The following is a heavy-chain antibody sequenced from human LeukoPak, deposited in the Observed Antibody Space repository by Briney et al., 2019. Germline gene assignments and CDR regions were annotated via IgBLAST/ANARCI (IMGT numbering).Heavy chain of an antibody. CDR2: ISGSGGST. D-gene: IGHD3-3*01. CDR1: GFTFSSYA. CDR3: AQTSDFWSGHHDY. V-gene: IGHV3-23*01. J-gene: IGHJ4*02. Sequence: GGSLRLSCAASGFTFSSYAMSWVRQAPGKGLEWVSAISGSGGSTYYADSVKGRFTISRDNSKNTLYLQMNGLRAEDTAVYYCAQTSDFWSGHHDYWGQGTLVTVSS.